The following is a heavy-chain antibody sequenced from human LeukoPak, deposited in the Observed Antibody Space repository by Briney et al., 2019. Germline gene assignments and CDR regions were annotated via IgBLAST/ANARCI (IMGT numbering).Heavy chain of an antibody. J-gene: IGHJ4*02. CDR1: GYSISSGYY. D-gene: IGHD4-11*01. V-gene: IGHV4-38-2*01. CDR3: AGSDYSIP. Sequence: PSETPSLTCAVSGYSISSGYYRGWIRQPPGKGLEWIGSIYHSGSTYYNPSLKSRVTISVGTSKNQFSLKLSSVTAADTAVYYCAGSDYSIPWGQGTLVTVSS. CDR2: IYHSGST.